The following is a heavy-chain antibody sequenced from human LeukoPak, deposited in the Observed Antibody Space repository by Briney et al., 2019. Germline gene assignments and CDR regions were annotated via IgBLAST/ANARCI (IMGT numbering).Heavy chain of an antibody. J-gene: IGHJ4*02. D-gene: IGHD4-17*01. V-gene: IGHV4-39*07. CDR1: GVSISSSSYY. Sequence: PSETLSLTCNVSGVSISSSSYYWGWIRQPPGKGLEWIGSIYYSGSTYYNPSLKSRVTISVDTSKNQFSLKLSSVTAADTAVYYCARGATVTTRREVFVYWGQGTLVTVSS. CDR3: ARGATVTTRREVFVY. CDR2: IYYSGST.